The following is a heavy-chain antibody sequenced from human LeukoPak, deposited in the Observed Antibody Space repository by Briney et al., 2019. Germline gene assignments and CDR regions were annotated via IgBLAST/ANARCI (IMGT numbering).Heavy chain of an antibody. CDR3: ARGRRSSTSCLGP. CDR1: GGSISSSSYY. V-gene: IGHV4-39*01. CDR2: IYYSGST. J-gene: IGHJ5*02. Sequence: SETLPLTCTVSGGSISSSSYYWGWIRQPPGKGLEWIGSIYYSGSTYYNPSLKSRVTISVDTSKNQYSLKLSSVTAADTAVYYCARGRRSSTSCLGPWGQGTLVTVPS. D-gene: IGHD2-2*01.